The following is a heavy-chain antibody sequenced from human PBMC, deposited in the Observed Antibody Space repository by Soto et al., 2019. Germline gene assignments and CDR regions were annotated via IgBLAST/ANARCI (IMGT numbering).Heavy chain of an antibody. CDR1: GFTFSSYA. CDR3: AREWRYYGSGTNDYYGMDV. Sequence: GGSLGLSSAASGFTFSSYAMHWARQAPGKGLEWVAVISYDGSNKYYADSVKGRFTISRDNSKNTLYLQMNSLRAEDTAVYYCAREWRYYGSGTNDYYGMDVWGQGTTVTVSS. J-gene: IGHJ6*02. CDR2: ISYDGSNK. D-gene: IGHD3-10*01. V-gene: IGHV3-30-3*01.